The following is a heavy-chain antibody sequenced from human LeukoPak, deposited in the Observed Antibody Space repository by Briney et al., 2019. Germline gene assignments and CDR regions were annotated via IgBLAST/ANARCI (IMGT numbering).Heavy chain of an antibody. V-gene: IGHV1-46*01. CDR3: ARASGDYYGSGSYWYIYNWFDP. CDR1: GYTFISYG. J-gene: IGHJ5*02. D-gene: IGHD3-10*01. Sequence: GASVKVSCKASGYTFISYGNSWVRQAPGQGLEWMGIINPSGGSTSYAQKFQGRVTMTRDTSTSTVYMELSSLRSEDTAVYYCARASGDYYGSGSYWYIYNWFDPWGQGTLVTVSS. CDR2: INPSGGST.